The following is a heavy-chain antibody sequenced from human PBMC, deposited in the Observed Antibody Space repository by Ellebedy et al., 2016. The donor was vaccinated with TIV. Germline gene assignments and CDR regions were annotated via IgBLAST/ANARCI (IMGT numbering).Heavy chain of an antibody. J-gene: IGHJ6*02. V-gene: IGHV4-4*02. CDR1: GGSISSSNW. Sequence: SETLSLXCAVSGGSISSSNWWSWVRQPPGKGLEWIGEIYHSGSTHYNPSLKSRVTKSVDKSKNQFSLKLSSVTAADTAVYYCARAWGFKLNYFYYGMDVWGQGTTVTVSS. CDR3: ARAWGFKLNYFYYGMDV. CDR2: IYHSGST. D-gene: IGHD1-7*01.